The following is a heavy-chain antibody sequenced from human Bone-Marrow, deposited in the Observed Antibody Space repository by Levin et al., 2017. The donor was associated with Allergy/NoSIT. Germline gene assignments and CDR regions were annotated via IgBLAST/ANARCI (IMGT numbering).Heavy chain of an antibody. Sequence: SGPTLVKPTQTLTLTCNFSGFSLTTSGVGVGWIRQPPGKALEWLALIFWDDGKHYSPSLQSRLTITKDTSKNQVVLTMTNMDPVDTATYYCAHSPPDIWTRYYCDYWGQGTLVTVSS. CDR1: GFSLTTSGVG. D-gene: IGHD3-9*01. CDR3: AHSPPDIWTRYYCDY. J-gene: IGHJ4*02. CDR2: IFWDDGK. V-gene: IGHV2-5*02.